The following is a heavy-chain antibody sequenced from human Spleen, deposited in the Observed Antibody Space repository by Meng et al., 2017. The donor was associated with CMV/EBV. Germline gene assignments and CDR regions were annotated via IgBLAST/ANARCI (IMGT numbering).Heavy chain of an antibody. CDR1: GYTFTSYD. CDR2: MNPNSGNT. V-gene: IGHV1-8*03. CDR3: ARDRLRIAPRDFYYYHGMDV. J-gene: IGHJ6*02. Sequence: ASVKVSCKASGYTFTSYDINWVRQATGQGLEWMGWMNPNSGNTGYAQKFQGRVTITRNTSISTAYMELSSPRSEDTAVYYCARDRLRIAPRDFYYYHGMDVWGQGTTVTVSS. D-gene: IGHD6-6*01.